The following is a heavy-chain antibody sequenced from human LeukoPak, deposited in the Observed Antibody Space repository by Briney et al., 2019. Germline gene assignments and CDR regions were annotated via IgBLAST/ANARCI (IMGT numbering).Heavy chain of an antibody. CDR1: GYIFTDYW. J-gene: IGHJ4*02. Sequence: GESLKISCQASGYIFTDYWIGWVRQMPGKGLEWMAIIYCDGSKITYSPSFQSQVTISVDKSISTAYLQWSSLKASDTAIYFCARRAALGVRYFDSWGQGVLLTVSS. V-gene: IGHV5-51*01. CDR2: IYCDGSKI. CDR3: ARRAALGVRYFDS. D-gene: IGHD3-16*01.